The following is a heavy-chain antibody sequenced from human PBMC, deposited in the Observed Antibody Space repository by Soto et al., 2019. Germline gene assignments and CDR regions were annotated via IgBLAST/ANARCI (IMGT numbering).Heavy chain of an antibody. CDR1: GFTFSSYA. V-gene: IGHV3-23*01. J-gene: IGHJ4*02. Sequence: SLRLSCAASGFTFSSYAMSWVRQAPGKGLEWVSSISGSGANTYYTDSVKGRFTISRDNSKNTLYLQMNSLRAEDTAVYYCAKSGWAGPSDYWGQGTLVTVSS. CDR2: ISGSGANT. D-gene: IGHD1-26*01. CDR3: AKSGWAGPSDY.